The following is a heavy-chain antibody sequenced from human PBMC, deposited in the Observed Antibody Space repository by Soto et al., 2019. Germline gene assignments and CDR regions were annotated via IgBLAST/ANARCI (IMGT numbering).Heavy chain of an antibody. J-gene: IGHJ6*02. CDR1: GFTFTSSA. CDR2: IVVGSGNT. D-gene: IGHD4-4*01. CDR3: AGMTTVPNYYYYGMDV. V-gene: IGHV1-58*01. Sequence: SVKVSCKASGFTFTSSAVQLVRQARGQRLEWIGWIVVGSGNTNYAQKFQERVTITRDMSTSTAYMELSSLRSEGTAVYYCAGMTTVPNYYYYGMDVWGQGTTVTVSS.